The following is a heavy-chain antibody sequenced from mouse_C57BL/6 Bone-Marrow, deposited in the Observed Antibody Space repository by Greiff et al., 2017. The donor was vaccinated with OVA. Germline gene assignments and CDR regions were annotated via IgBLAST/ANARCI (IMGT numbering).Heavy chain of an antibody. CDR2: IHPNSGST. J-gene: IGHJ4*01. V-gene: IGHV1-64*01. CDR1: GYTFTSYW. D-gene: IGHD1-1*01. Sequence: VQLQQSGAELVKPGASVKLSCKASGYTFTSYWMHWVKQRPGQGLEWIGMIHPNSGSTNYNEKFKSKATLTVDKSSSTAYMQLSSLTSADSAVYYCARDTTVVAGAMDYWGQGTSVTVSS. CDR3: ARDTTVVAGAMDY.